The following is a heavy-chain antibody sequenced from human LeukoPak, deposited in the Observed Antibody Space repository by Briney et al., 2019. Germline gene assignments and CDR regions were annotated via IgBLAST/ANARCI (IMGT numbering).Heavy chain of an antibody. CDR2: ISSIGGFT. J-gene: IGHJ3*02. D-gene: IGHD2-15*01. Sequence: PGGSLRLSCAASGFTFSAFAIHWVRQAPGKGLEYVSGISSIGGFTYHANSAKGRFTISRDNSKNTLYLQMGSLRAEDMAVYYCARDGGYCSGGSCGPDAFDIWGQGTMVTVSP. CDR1: GFTFSAFA. V-gene: IGHV3-64*01. CDR3: ARDGGYCSGGSCGPDAFDI.